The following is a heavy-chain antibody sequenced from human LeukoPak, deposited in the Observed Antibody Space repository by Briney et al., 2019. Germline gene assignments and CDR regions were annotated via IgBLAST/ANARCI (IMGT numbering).Heavy chain of an antibody. CDR3: TPMWPMVRGVIHHYYGMDV. V-gene: IGHV3-49*03. D-gene: IGHD3-10*01. CDR1: GFTFSSYA. J-gene: IGHJ6*02. Sequence: GGSLRLSCAASGFTFSSYAMSWFRQAPGKGLERVGFIRSKAYGGTTEYAASVKGRFTISRDDSKSIAYLQMNSLKTEDTAVYYCTPMWPMVRGVIHHYYGMDVWGQGTTVTVSS. CDR2: IRSKAYGGTT.